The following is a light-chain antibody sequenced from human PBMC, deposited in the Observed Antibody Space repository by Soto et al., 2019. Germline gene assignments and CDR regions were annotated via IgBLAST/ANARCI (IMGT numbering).Light chain of an antibody. CDR1: QSVNNN. V-gene: IGKV3-15*01. Sequence: EIVMTQSPATLSVSPGERATLSCRASQSVNNNLAWYQQKPGQAPRLLIYGASTRATGIPSRFSGSGSGTEFTLIISSLQSEDFAVYYCQHYNNWPPWTFGQGTKVEIK. J-gene: IGKJ1*01. CDR2: GAS. CDR3: QHYNNWPPWT.